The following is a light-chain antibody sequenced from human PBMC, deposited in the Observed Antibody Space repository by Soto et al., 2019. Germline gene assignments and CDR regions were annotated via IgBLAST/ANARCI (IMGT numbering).Light chain of an antibody. CDR1: QASKNF. Sequence: DFRMTQSTSSLSASVGDRVTVTYRASQASKNFLAWYPKKPGKVPKRLIYARSTLQSGVPSQCSGRGSETDFTLTITNLQPEDGATYYCQRYDITPWALGKGTKVDIK. CDR2: ARS. CDR3: QRYDITPWA. J-gene: IGKJ1*01. V-gene: IGKV1-27*01.